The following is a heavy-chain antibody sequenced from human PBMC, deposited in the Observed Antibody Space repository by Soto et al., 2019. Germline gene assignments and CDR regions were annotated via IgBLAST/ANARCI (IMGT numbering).Heavy chain of an antibody. CDR2: INPSGGST. J-gene: IGHJ4*02. CDR3: ARARWSGAYFDY. Sequence: ALVKVSCKASGYTFTSYYMHWVRQAPGQGLEWMGIINPSGGSTSYAQKFQGRVTMTRDTSTSTVYMELSSLRSEDTAVYYCARARWSGAYFDYWGQGTLVTVSS. CDR1: GYTFTSYY. V-gene: IGHV1-46*01. D-gene: IGHD3-10*02.